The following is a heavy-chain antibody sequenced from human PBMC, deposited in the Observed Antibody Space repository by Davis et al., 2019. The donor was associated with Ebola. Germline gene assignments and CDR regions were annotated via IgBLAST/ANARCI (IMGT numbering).Heavy chain of an antibody. CDR1: GDSVSSIDGA. V-gene: IGHV6-1*01. CDR3: ARGWLRSGLDV. J-gene: IGHJ6*04. Sequence: HSQTLSLTCAISGDSVSSIDGAWNWIRQSPSRGLEWLGRTYYSSKWYNGYAESVKSRINISPDTAKNQFSLHLNSVTPEDTAVYYCARGWLRSGLDVWGKGAAVIVSS. D-gene: IGHD5-12*01. CDR2: TYYSSKWYN.